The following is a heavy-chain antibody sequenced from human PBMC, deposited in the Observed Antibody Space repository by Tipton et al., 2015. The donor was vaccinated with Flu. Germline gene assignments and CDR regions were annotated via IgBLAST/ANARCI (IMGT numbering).Heavy chain of an antibody. CDR1: GGAVTSSPYY. D-gene: IGHD5-12*01. J-gene: IGHJ3*01. CDR3: ARDLRGYSGYTGGDAFDL. V-gene: IGHV4-39*07. CDR2: VFYGGST. Sequence: TLSLTCSVSGGAVTSSPYYWGWVRQSPGKGLEWIGTVFYGGSTHYNPSLNSRAVISLGPSRTQFSLELSSVTVADTAVYYCARDLRGYSGYTGGDAFDLWGPGIMVTVSS.